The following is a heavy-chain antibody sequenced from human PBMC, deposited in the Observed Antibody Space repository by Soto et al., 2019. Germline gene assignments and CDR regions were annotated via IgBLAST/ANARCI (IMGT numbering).Heavy chain of an antibody. V-gene: IGHV1-69*13. CDR3: ASLGYYDSSGYYHGNAFDI. D-gene: IGHD3-22*01. J-gene: IGHJ3*02. CDR2: IIPIFGTA. CDR1: GGTFSSYA. Sequence: SVKVSCKASGGTFSSYAISWVRQAPGQGLEWMGGIIPIFGTANYAQKFQGRVTITADESTSTAYMELSSLRSEDTAVYYCASLGYYDSSGYYHGNAFDIWGQGTMVTVSS.